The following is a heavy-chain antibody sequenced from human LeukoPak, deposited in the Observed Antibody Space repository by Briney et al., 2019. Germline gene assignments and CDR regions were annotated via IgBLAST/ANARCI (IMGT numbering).Heavy chain of an antibody. D-gene: IGHD3-16*02. J-gene: IGHJ4*02. Sequence: SETLSLTRTVSGGSISSSSYYWGWIRQPPGKGLEWTGSIYYSGSTYYNPSLKSRVTISVDTSKNQFSLKLSSVTAADTAVYYCARDHVWGSYRYTLGWGQGTLVTVSS. CDR1: GGSISSSSYY. CDR2: IYYSGST. CDR3: ARDHVWGSYRYTLG. V-gene: IGHV4-39*07.